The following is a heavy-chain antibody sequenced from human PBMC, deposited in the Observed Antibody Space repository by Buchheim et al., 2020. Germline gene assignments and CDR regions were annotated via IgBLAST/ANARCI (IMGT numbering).Heavy chain of an antibody. Sequence: QVQLQQWGARLLKPSETLSLTCAVHGESFSGYYWSWIRQPPGKGLEWIGEINHSGSTNYNPSLKSRVTISVDTSKNQFSLKLNSVTAADTSVYYCARANCGSTSCYSDYWGQGT. V-gene: IGHV4-34*01. D-gene: IGHD2-2*02. CDR2: INHSGST. J-gene: IGHJ4*02. CDR1: GESFSGYY. CDR3: ARANCGSTSCYSDY.